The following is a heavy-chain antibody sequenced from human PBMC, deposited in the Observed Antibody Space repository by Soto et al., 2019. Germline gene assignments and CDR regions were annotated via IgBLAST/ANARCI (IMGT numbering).Heavy chain of an antibody. Sequence: EVQLVESGGGLVQPGGSLRVSCAASGFTFSSYEMNWVRQAPGKGLEWVSYISSSGSTIYDADSVKGRFTISRDNAKNSLYLQMNSLRAEDTAVYYCARVGYIGYTGYDWLYSYFDLWGRGTLVTVSS. D-gene: IGHD5-12*01. V-gene: IGHV3-48*03. CDR3: ARVGYIGYTGYDWLYSYFDL. CDR1: GFTFSSYE. CDR2: ISSSGSTI. J-gene: IGHJ2*01.